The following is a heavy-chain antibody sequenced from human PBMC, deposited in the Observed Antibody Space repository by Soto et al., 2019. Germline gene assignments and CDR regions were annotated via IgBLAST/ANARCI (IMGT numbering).Heavy chain of an antibody. CDR2: IYYSGST. V-gene: IGHV4-59*08. Sequence: SETLSLTCAVSGGSISSYYWSWIRQPPGKGLEWIGYIYYSGSTNYNPSLKSRVTISVDTSKNQFSLKLSSVTAADTAVYYCGRGGYGSGSFLYYYGMDVWGQGTTVTVSS. J-gene: IGHJ6*02. CDR3: GRGGYGSGSFLYYYGMDV. D-gene: IGHD3-10*01. CDR1: GGSISSYY.